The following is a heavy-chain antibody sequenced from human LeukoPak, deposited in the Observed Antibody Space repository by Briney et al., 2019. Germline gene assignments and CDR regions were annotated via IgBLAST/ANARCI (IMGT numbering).Heavy chain of an antibody. CDR2: IYTSGIT. CDR1: GDSISRYY. CDR3: ARKDGDY. D-gene: IGHD5-24*01. V-gene: IGHV4-4*07. Sequence: SETLSLTCTVSGDSISRYYWTWIRQSAGKGLEWIGLIYTSGITNYNPSLKSRVTMSVDASKNQLSLKLSSVTAADAAVYYCARKDGDYWGQGMLVTVSS. J-gene: IGHJ4*02.